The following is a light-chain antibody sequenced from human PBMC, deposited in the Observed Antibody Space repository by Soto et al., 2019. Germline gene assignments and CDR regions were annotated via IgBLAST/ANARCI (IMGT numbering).Light chain of an antibody. CDR2: GAF. J-gene: IGKJ1*01. Sequence: EIVLTQSPVTLSLSPWERATLSCRSSQSVSIRSLAWYQQKGGQAPRLLIYGAFKRATGIPDRFSGSGSGTDFTLTISRMEPEDFAVYCCQQYGSSPRTFGQGTKV. CDR3: QQYGSSPRT. CDR1: QSVSIRS. V-gene: IGKV3-20*01.